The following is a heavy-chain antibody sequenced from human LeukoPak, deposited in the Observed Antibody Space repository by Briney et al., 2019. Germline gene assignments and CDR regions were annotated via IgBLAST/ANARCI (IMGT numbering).Heavy chain of an antibody. CDR2: INTNTGNP. D-gene: IGHD3-10*01. V-gene: IGHV7-4-1*02. J-gene: IGHJ4*02. CDR1: GGTFTSYA. Sequence: ASVKVSCKASGGTFTSYAMNWVRQAPGQGLEWMGWINTNTGNPTYAQGFTGRFVFSLDTSVSTAYLQISSLKAEDTAVYYCASTHITMVRGVSDYWGQGTLVTVSS. CDR3: ASTHITMVRGVSDY.